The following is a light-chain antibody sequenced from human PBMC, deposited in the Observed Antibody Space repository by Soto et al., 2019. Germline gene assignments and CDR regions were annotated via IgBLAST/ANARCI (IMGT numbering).Light chain of an antibody. CDR2: GAS. V-gene: IGKV3-20*01. CDR3: QHYGSSWT. CDR1: QSVSNSY. J-gene: IGKJ1*01. Sequence: EIVLTQSPGTLSLSPGEKATLSCRASQSVSNSYLAWYQQTPGRAPRLLIYGASNRATGIPDRFSGRGSGTDFTLTITRLEPEDVAMYYCQHYGSSWTFGQGTKVENK.